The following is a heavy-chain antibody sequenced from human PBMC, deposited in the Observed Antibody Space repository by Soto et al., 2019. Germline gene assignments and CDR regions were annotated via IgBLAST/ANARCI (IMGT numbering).Heavy chain of an antibody. CDR2: FDPEDGET. CDR1: GYTLTELS. CDR3: ATGPFPEAPGHFAWLFFRGLRFDY. J-gene: IGHJ4*02. D-gene: IGHD3-9*01. V-gene: IGHV1-24*01. Sequence: QVPLVQSGAEVKKPGASVKVSCKVSGYTLTELSMHWVRQAPGKGLEWMGGFDPEDGETIYAQKFQGRVTITDDTAPATAYVELSSLRSEDTAVYSCATGPFPEAPGHFAWLFFRGLRFDYSGQGTMVSVSS.